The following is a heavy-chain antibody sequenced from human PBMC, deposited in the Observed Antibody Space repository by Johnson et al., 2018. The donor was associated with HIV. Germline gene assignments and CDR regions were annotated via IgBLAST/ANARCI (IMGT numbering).Heavy chain of an antibody. Sequence: EVQLVESGGGLVQPGRSLRLSCAPSGFTFDDYAMHWVRQAPGKGLEWVSGISWNSDNIAYADSVRGRFTISRDNSKNTLYLQMNSLRAEDTAVYYCAREGVPAAFDIWGQGTMVTVSS. CDR2: ISWNSDNI. D-gene: IGHD3-10*01. CDR3: AREGVPAAFDI. CDR1: GFTFDDYA. J-gene: IGHJ3*02. V-gene: IGHV3-9*01.